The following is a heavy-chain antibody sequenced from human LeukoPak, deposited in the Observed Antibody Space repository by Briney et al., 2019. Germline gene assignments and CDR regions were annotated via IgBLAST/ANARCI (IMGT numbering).Heavy chain of an antibody. CDR1: GFSFNTYT. J-gene: IGHJ5*02. Sequence: SGGSLRLSCAASGFSFNTYTMRWVRQAPGKGLEWVGRIKSKTDGGTTDYAAPVKGRFTISRDDSKNTLYLQMNSLKTEDTAVYYCTTDHIIFRGYSGYDDAPGTARSSYNWFDPWGQGTLVTVSS. CDR2: IKSKTDGGTT. D-gene: IGHD5-12*01. V-gene: IGHV3-15*01. CDR3: TTDHIIFRGYSGYDDAPGTARSSYNWFDP.